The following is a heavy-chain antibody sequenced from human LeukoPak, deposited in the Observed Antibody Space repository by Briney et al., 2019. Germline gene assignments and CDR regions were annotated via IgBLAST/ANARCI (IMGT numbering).Heavy chain of an antibody. V-gene: IGHV3-48*01. CDR1: GFTFSSYS. CDR2: ISSSSTI. Sequence: GGSLRLSCAASGFTFSSYSMNWVRQAPGKGLEWVSYISSSSTIYYADSVKGRFTVSRDNAKNSLYLQMNSLRAEDTAVYYCARDARIAAAGTLDYWGQGTLVTVSS. J-gene: IGHJ4*02. CDR3: ARDARIAAAGTLDY. D-gene: IGHD6-13*01.